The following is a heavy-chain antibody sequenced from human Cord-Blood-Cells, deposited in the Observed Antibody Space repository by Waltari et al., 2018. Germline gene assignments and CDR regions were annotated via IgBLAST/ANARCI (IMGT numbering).Heavy chain of an antibody. CDR2: IYWDDDK. Sequence: TLKESGPTQEKPTQTLTLTCTVPGSSPITSGVVVGWCGQPPGKALEWLALIYWDDDKRYSPSLKSRLTITKDTSKNQVVLTMTNMDPVDTATYYCAHTGDFLSGSYYYGMDVWGQGTTVTVSS. D-gene: IGHD3-3*01. V-gene: IGHV2-5*02. CDR1: GSSPITSGVV. J-gene: IGHJ6*02. CDR3: AHTGDFLSGSYYYGMDV.